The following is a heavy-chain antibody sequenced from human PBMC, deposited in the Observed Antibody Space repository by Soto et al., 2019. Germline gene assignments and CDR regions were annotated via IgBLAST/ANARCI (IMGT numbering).Heavy chain of an antibody. Sequence: LSLTCAVYGGSFSGYYWSWIRQPPGKGLEWIGEINHSGSTYYNPSLKSRVTISVDTSKNQFSLKLSSVTAADTAVYYCARHSVMGNYYGSGNPFDPWGQGTLVTVSS. CDR2: INHSGST. CDR1: GGSFSGYY. J-gene: IGHJ5*02. V-gene: IGHV4-34*01. CDR3: ARHSVMGNYYGSGNPFDP. D-gene: IGHD3-10*01.